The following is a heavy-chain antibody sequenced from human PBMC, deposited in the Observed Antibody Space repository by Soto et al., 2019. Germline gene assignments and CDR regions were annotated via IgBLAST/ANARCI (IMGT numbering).Heavy chain of an antibody. Sequence: ASXKVSWKASGYTFTYRYLHCVRQSPGQGLEWMGWINPNSGGTNYAQKFQGWVTMTRDTSISTAYMELSRLRSDDTAVYYCAVAAAGSVNWFDPWGQGTLVTVSS. J-gene: IGHJ5*02. CDR3: AVAAAGSVNWFDP. V-gene: IGHV1-2*04. D-gene: IGHD6-13*01. CDR1: GYTFTYRY. CDR2: INPNSGGT.